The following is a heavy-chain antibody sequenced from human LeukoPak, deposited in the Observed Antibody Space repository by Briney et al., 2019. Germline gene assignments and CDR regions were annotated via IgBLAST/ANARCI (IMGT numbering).Heavy chain of an antibody. CDR2: INKDGSDK. J-gene: IGHJ4*02. Sequence: GSLRLSCAASGFTFNMYWMTWVRQAPGRGLESVAYINKDGSDKYYVDSVKGRFTVSRDNAKNSLYLQMNSLRAEDTAVYYCARDAGYGGNSDYWGQGTLVTVSS. CDR3: ARDAGYGGNSDY. D-gene: IGHD4-23*01. CDR1: GFTFNMYW. V-gene: IGHV3-7*01.